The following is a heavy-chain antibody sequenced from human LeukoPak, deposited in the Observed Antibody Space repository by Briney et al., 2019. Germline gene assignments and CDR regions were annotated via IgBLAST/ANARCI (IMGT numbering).Heavy chain of an antibody. CDR1: GFTFSSYS. CDR3: ARARWELPPYSGMDV. V-gene: IGHV3-30*03. J-gene: IGHJ6*02. Sequence: GGSLRLSCAASGFTFSSYSMNWVRQAPGKGLEWVAVISYDGFNKYYADSVKGRFTISRDNSKNTLYLQMNSLRAEDTAVYYCARARWELPPYSGMDVWGQGTTVTVSS. CDR2: ISYDGFNK. D-gene: IGHD4-23*01.